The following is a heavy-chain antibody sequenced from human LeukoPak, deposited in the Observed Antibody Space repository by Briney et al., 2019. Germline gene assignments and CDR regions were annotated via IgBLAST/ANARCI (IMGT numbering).Heavy chain of an antibody. CDR1: GYSISSSYY. CDR2: IYYSGST. CDR3: ARTIAVAENWFDP. Sequence: SETLSLTCTVSGYSISSSYYWGWIRQPPGKGLEWIGSIYYSGSTYYNPSLKSRVTISVDTSKNQFSLKLSSVTAADTAVYYCARTIAVAENWFDPWGQGTLVTVSS. V-gene: IGHV4-38-2*02. D-gene: IGHD6-19*01. J-gene: IGHJ5*02.